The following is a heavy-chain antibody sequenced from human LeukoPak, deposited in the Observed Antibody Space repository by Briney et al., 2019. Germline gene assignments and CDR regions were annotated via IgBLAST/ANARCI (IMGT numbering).Heavy chain of an antibody. V-gene: IGHV3-66*01. J-gene: IGHJ4*02. CDR3: ARDFHESFDY. CDR2: IYSGGST. Sequence: GGSLRLSCAPSGFTVSSNYMSWVRQAPGKGLEWVSVIYSGGSTYYADSVQGRFTISRDNAKNTLYLQMNSLRAEDTAGYYCARDFHESFDYWGQGTLVTVSS. CDR1: GFTVSSNY.